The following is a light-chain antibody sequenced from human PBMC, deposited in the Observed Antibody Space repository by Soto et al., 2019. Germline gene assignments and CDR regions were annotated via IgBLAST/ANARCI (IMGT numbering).Light chain of an antibody. J-gene: IGKJ1*01. CDR2: GAS. CDR3: QQYNNGCRT. Sequence: EIVMTQSPATLSVSPGERATLSCRASQSVSSNLAWYQQKPGQAPRLLIYGASTRATGIPARFSGSGSGTEFTLTISSLQSEDFAVYYCQQYNNGCRTFGQGTDVDIK. CDR1: QSVSSN. V-gene: IGKV3-15*01.